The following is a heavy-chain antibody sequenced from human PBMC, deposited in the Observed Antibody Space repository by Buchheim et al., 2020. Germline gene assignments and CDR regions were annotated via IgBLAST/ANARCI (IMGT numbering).Heavy chain of an antibody. CDR3: AKDRSSGWYVRPYYYYYGMDV. CDR1: GFTFSSYG. D-gene: IGHD6-19*01. V-gene: IGHV3-30*18. CDR2: ISYDGSNK. J-gene: IGHJ6*02. Sequence: QVQLVESGGGVVQPGRSLRLSCAASGFTFSSYGMHWVRQAPGKGLEWVAVISYDGSNKYYADSVKGRFTISRDNSKNTLYLQMSSLRAEDTAVYYCAKDRSSGWYVRPYYYYYGMDVWGQGTT.